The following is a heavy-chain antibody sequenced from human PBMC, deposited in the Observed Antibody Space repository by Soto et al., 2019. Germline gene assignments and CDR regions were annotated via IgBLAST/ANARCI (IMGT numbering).Heavy chain of an antibody. CDR3: ASWPDIYGAFCGHFDY. CDR1: GDSVSSNSAA. V-gene: IGHV6-1*01. Sequence: SQTLSLTCAISGDSVSSNSAAWNWIRQSPSRGLEWLGRTYYRSKWYNDYAVSVKSRITINPDTSKNQISLQLNSVTPEDTAVYYCASWPDIYGAFCGHFDYWGRGILVTVSS. J-gene: IGHJ4*02. CDR2: TYYRSKWYN. D-gene: IGHD5-12*01.